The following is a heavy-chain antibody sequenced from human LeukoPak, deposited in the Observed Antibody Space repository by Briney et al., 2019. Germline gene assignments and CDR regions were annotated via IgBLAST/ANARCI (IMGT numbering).Heavy chain of an antibody. CDR3: ARHQVPDDWNYALWTNWFDP. CDR1: GGSISSYY. V-gene: IGHV4-4*09. CDR2: IYTSGST. J-gene: IGHJ5*02. Sequence: PSETLSLTCTVSGGSISSYYWSWIRQPPGKGLEWIGYIYTSGSTNYNPSLKSRVTISVDTSKNQFSLKLSSVTAADTAVYYCARHQVPDDWNYALWTNWFDPWGQGTLVTVSS. D-gene: IGHD1-7*01.